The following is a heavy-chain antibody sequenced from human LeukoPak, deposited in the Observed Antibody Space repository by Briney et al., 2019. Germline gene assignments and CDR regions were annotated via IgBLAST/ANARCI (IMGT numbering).Heavy chain of an antibody. Sequence: GASVKVSCKASGYTFTGYYMHWVRQAPGQGLEWMGWINPNSGGTNYAQEVQGRVTMTRDTSNSTAYMELSRLRSDDTAVYYCARGGAYYYYYMDVWGKGATVTVSS. J-gene: IGHJ6*03. CDR1: GYTFTGYY. CDR2: INPNSGGT. CDR3: ARGGAYYYYYMDV. V-gene: IGHV1-2*02.